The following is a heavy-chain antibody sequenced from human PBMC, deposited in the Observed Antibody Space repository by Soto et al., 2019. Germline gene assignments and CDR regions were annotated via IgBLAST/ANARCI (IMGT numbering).Heavy chain of an antibody. CDR3: ARAQGGYFDY. CDR2: NSYTGRP. CDR1: GGSISNFY. V-gene: IGHV4-59*12. Sequence: PSETLSLTCTVSGGSISNFYWSWIRQTPGKGLEWIGYNSYTGRPNYNPSLRSRVTISVDTSKNQVSLKLSSATAADTAVYYCARAQGGYFDYWGQGTLVTVSS. D-gene: IGHD1-26*01. J-gene: IGHJ4*02.